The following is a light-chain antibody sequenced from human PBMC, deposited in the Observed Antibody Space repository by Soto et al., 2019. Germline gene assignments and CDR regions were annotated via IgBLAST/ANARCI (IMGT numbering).Light chain of an antibody. CDR1: SSNIGAGYD. V-gene: IGLV1-40*01. CDR2: GNS. J-gene: IGLJ2*01. CDR3: QSYDSSLSGSRV. Sequence: QSVLTQPPSVSGAPGQRVTISCTGTSSNIGAGYDVHWYQQLPGTAPKLLIYGNSNRPSGVPDRFSGSKSGTSAYLAITGLQAEDDADYYCQSYDSSLSGSRVFGGGTKLTVL.